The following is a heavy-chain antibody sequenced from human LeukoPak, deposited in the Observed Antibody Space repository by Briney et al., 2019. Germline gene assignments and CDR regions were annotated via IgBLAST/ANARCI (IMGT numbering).Heavy chain of an antibody. CDR2: MNPNSGNT. CDR3: ARKVRWSSSQDFDY. CDR1: GYTFTSYD. V-gene: IGHV1-8*01. J-gene: IGHJ4*02. D-gene: IGHD6-13*01. Sequence: WASVKVSCKASGYTFTSYDINWVRQATGQGLEWMGWMNPNSGNTGYAQKFQGRVTMTRNTSISTAYMELSSLRSEDTAVYYCARKVRWSSSQDFDYWGQGTLVTVSS.